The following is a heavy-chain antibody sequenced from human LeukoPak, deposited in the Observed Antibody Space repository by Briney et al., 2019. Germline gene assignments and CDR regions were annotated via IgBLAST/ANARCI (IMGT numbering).Heavy chain of an antibody. CDR2: INSNGRST. CDR3: AKGTGDIAI. CDR1: GFTFSISI. D-gene: IGHD7-27*01. J-gene: IGHJ4*02. Sequence: GGSLRLSCEASGFTFSISIMHWVRQAPGKGLEYVSTINSNGRSTNYANSVKDRFTVSRDNSKNTLYLQMGSLRGEDTAVYYCAKGTGDIAIWGQGTLVTVSS. V-gene: IGHV3-64*01.